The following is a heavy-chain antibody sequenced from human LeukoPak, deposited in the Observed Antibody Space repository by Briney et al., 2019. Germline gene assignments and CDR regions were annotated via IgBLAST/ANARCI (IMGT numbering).Heavy chain of an antibody. Sequence: SETLSLTCTVSGGSISSYYWSWIRQPPGKGLEWIGYIYYSGSTNYNPSLKGRVTISVDASKNQFSLKLSSVTAADTAVYYCASRRGYSLDHWGQGTLVTVSS. V-gene: IGHV4-59*08. D-gene: IGHD5-18*01. CDR3: ASRRGYSLDH. CDR1: GGSISSYY. J-gene: IGHJ4*02. CDR2: IYYSGST.